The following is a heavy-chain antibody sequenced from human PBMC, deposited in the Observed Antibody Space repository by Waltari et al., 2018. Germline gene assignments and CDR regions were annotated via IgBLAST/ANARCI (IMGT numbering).Heavy chain of an antibody. D-gene: IGHD1-26*01. Sequence: EVQLVESGGGLVQPGGSLRLSCAASGFTFSSYAMSWVRQAPGKGLEWVSAISGSGGSTYYADSVKGRFTISRDNSKNTLELQMNSLRAEDTAVYYCAKDLVGGAVALRLGAFDIWGQGTMVTVSS. CDR2: ISGSGGST. CDR3: AKDLVGGAVALRLGAFDI. J-gene: IGHJ3*02. CDR1: GFTFSSYA. V-gene: IGHV3-23*04.